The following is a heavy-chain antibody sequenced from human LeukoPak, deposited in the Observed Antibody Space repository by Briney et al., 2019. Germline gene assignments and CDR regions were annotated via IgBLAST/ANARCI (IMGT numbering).Heavy chain of an antibody. Sequence: SGGSLRLSCAASGLTFSSYAMNWVRQAPGKGLEWVGRIKSKADGETIDYAAPVKGRFTFSRDDSKNMLYLQMNSLKSEDTAVYYCSTLTSRGLSDSWGQGTLVTVSS. J-gene: IGHJ4*02. CDR3: STLTSRGLSDS. CDR1: GLTFSSYA. V-gene: IGHV3-15*07. D-gene: IGHD1-20*01. CDR2: IKSKADGETI.